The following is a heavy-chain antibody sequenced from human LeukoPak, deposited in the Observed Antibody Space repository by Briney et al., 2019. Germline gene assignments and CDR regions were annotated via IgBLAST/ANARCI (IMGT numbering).Heavy chain of an antibody. J-gene: IGHJ6*02. V-gene: IGHV3-7*03. Sequence: GGSLRLSCAASGFTFRSYSMNWARQAPGKGLEWVASINHNGNVNYYVDSVKGRFTISRDNAKNSLYLQMSNLRAEDTAVYFCARGGGLDVRGQGATVTVSS. CDR1: GFTFRSYS. D-gene: IGHD3-16*01. CDR2: INHNGNVN. CDR3: ARGGGLDV.